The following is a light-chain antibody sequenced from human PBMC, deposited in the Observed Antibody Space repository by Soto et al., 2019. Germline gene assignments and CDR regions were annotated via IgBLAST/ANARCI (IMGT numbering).Light chain of an antibody. J-gene: IGKJ4*01. CDR2: GAS. CDR3: QHNDRSPLT. CDR1: QSVSRSY. V-gene: IGKV3-20*01. Sequence: EIVLTQSPGTLSLSPGERATLSCRASQSVSRSYLAWYQQTPGQAPRLLIYGASSRATGIPDRFSGSGSGTDFTLTISRLEPEDFAVYYCQHNDRSPLTFGGGTKVEIK.